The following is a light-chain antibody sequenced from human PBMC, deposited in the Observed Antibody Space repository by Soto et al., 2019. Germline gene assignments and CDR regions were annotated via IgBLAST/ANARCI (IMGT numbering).Light chain of an antibody. Sequence: EIVLTQSPATLSLSPGERATLSCRASQSVSSYLAWYQQKPGQAPRLLIYDASNRATGIPARFSGSGSGTDFALTISSLEPEDFAVYYCQLRSKWPPYTFGQGTKLDIK. CDR2: DAS. J-gene: IGKJ2*01. CDR3: QLRSKWPPYT. V-gene: IGKV3-11*01. CDR1: QSVSSY.